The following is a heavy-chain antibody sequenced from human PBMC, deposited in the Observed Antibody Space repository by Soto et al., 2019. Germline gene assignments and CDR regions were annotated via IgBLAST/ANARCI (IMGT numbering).Heavy chain of an antibody. CDR2: IYSGGST. CDR3: AKRIRFLEWTAYYYYGMDV. J-gene: IGHJ6*02. CDR1: GFTFSSYW. V-gene: IGHV3-53*01. D-gene: IGHD3-3*01. Sequence: SGGSLRLSCAASGFTFSSYWMHWVRQAPGKGLVWVSRIYSGGSTYYADSVKGRFTISRDNSKNTLYLQMNSLRAEDTAVYYCAKRIRFLEWTAYYYYGMDVWGQGTTVTVSS.